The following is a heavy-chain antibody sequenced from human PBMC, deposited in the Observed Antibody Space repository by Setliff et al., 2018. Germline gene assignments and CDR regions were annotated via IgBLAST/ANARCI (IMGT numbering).Heavy chain of an antibody. Sequence: PSETLSLTCNVSGGSISSYSWSWIRQAPGKGLEWIGYLYYSGNTNYNPSLKSRVTISGDTSQNYFSLQLTSVTEADTAVYYCARGPPGYYYYINVWGQGTTVTVSS. J-gene: IGHJ6*03. V-gene: IGHV4-59*01. CDR3: ARGPPGYYYYINV. CDR1: GGSISSYS. CDR2: LYYSGNT.